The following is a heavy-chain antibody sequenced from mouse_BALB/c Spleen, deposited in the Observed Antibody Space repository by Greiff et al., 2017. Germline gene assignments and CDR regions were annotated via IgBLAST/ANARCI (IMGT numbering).Heavy chain of an antibody. CDR3: ARQDWDRNFDV. CDR2: ISSGGSYT. D-gene: IGHD4-1*01. CDR1: GFTFSSYG. Sequence: EVKLMESGGDLVKPGGSLKLSCAASGFTFSSYGMSWVRQTPDKRLEWVATISSGGSYTYYPDSVKGRFTISRDNAKNTLYLQMSSLKSEDTAMYYCARQDWDRNFDVWGAGTTVTVSS. V-gene: IGHV5-6*01. J-gene: IGHJ1*01.